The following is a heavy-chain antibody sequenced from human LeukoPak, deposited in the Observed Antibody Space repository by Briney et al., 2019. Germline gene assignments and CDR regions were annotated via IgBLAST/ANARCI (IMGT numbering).Heavy chain of an antibody. J-gene: IGHJ4*02. CDR3: AMGCSGGSCYSLLDY. D-gene: IGHD2-15*01. V-gene: IGHV1-69*02. CDR2: IIPILGIA. CDR1: GGTFISYT. Sequence: SVKVSCKASGGTFISYTISWVRQAPGQGLEWMGRIIPILGIANYAQKFQGRVTITADKSTSTAYMELSSLRSEDTAVYYCAMGCSGGSCYSLLDYWGQGTLVTVSS.